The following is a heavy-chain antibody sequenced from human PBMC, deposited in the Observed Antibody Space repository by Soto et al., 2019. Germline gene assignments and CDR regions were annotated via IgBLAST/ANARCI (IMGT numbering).Heavy chain of an antibody. CDR3: AKDISSWNFPTVGFDY. Sequence: GGSLRLSCAASGFTFSSYGMHWVRQAPGKGLEWVAVISYDGSNKYYADSVKGRFTISRDNSKNTLYLQMNSLRAEDTAVYYCAKDISSWNFPTVGFDYWGQGTLVTVSS. D-gene: IGHD1-7*01. CDR1: GFTFSSYG. J-gene: IGHJ4*02. V-gene: IGHV3-30*18. CDR2: ISYDGSNK.